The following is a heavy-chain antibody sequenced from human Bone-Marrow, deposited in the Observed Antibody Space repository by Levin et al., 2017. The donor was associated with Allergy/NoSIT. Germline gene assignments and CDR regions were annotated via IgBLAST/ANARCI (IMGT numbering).Heavy chain of an antibody. J-gene: IGHJ6*02. CDR3: AKDIITIFGVVMNYYGMDV. D-gene: IGHD3-3*01. Sequence: SCVASGFTFSSFGMHWVRQAPGKGLDWVAVISYDGSNKFYADSVKGRFTISRDNSKNTLYLQMNSLRAEDTAVYYCAKDIITIFGVVMNYYGMDVWGQGTTVTVSS. CDR2: ISYDGSNK. CDR1: GFTFSSFG. V-gene: IGHV3-30*18.